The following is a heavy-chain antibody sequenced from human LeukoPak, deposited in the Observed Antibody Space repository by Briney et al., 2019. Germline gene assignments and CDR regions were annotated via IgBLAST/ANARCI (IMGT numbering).Heavy chain of an antibody. Sequence: SVKVSCKASGDTFSSYAISWVRQAPGQGLEWMGGIIPIFGTANYAQKFQGRVTITADESTSTAYRELSSLRSEDTAVYYCARALGIYGMDVWGQGTTVTVSS. D-gene: IGHD1-26*01. V-gene: IGHV1-69*13. CDR2: IIPIFGTA. CDR1: GDTFSSYA. CDR3: ARALGIYGMDV. J-gene: IGHJ6*02.